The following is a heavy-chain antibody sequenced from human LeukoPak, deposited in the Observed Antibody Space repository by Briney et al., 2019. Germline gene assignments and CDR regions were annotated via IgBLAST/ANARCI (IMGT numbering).Heavy chain of an antibody. D-gene: IGHD3-3*01. V-gene: IGHV4-39*07. CDR3: ARSLVSIFGVVLYHDAFDI. Sequence: PSETLSLTCTVFGGSISTSTYYWGWIRQPPGKGLEWIGSIYYSGSTYYNPSLKSRVTISVDTSKNQFSLKLSPVTAADTAVYYCARSLVSIFGVVLYHDAFDIWGQGTMVTVSA. J-gene: IGHJ3*02. CDR2: IYYSGST. CDR1: GGSISTSTYY.